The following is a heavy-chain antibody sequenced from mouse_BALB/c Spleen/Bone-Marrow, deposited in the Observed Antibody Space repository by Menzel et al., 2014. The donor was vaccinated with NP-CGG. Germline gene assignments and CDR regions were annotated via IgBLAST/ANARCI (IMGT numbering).Heavy chain of an antibody. Sequence: DVHLVESGGGLVQPGGSLQLSCAASGFDFSRFWLSWVRQAPGTGLEWIGEIIPDSSTINYTTSLKDKCIISRDNAKNTLELQMSKVRAEDTALYYRAKNYDYGYGAYWGQGTLVTVSA. V-gene: IGHV4-1*02. D-gene: IGHD1-2*01. J-gene: IGHJ3*01. CDR1: GFDFSRFW. CDR2: IIPDSSTI. CDR3: AKNYDYGYGAY.